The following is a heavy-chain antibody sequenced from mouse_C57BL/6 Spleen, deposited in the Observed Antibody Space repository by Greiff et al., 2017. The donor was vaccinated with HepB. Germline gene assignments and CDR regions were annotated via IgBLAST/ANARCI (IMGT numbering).Heavy chain of an antibody. CDR2: IYPGDGDT. J-gene: IGHJ4*01. V-gene: IGHV1-82*01. CDR3: ARNGNYGSYYAMDY. CDR1: GYAFSSSW. D-gene: IGHD2-1*01. Sequence: VKLQESGPELVKPGASVKISCKASGYAFSSSWMNWVKQRPGKGLEWIGRIYPGDGDTNYNGKFKGKATLTADKSSSTAYMQLSSLTSEDSAVYFCARNGNYGSYYAMDYWGQGTSVTVSS.